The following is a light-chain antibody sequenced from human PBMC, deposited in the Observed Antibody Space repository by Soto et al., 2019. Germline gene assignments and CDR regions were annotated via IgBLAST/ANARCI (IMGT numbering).Light chain of an antibody. CDR1: QSVSSSN. CDR2: GAS. Sequence: EIVLTQSPGTLPLSPWDRATLYCRVSQSVSSSNLAWYQQKRGQSPRLLIYGASSRATGIPDRFSGSGSGPDFTLTISRLEPEDFAVYFCQHYGSSPWTFGQGTKVDIK. CDR3: QHYGSSPWT. J-gene: IGKJ1*01. V-gene: IGKV3-20*01.